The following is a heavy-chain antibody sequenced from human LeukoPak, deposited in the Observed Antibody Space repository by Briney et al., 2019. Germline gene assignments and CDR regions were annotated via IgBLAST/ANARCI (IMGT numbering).Heavy chain of an antibody. CDR2: ISGSGGST. D-gene: IGHD3-10*01. J-gene: IGHJ5*02. V-gene: IGHV3-23*01. Sequence: GGSLRLSCAASGFTFSSYAMSWVRQAPGKGLEWVSAISGSGGSTYYADSVKGRFTISRDNSKNTLYLQMNSLRAEDTAVYYCARWGFGELLYRRDVTRWFDPWGQGTLVTVSS. CDR1: GFTFSSYA. CDR3: ARWGFGELLYRRDVTRWFDP.